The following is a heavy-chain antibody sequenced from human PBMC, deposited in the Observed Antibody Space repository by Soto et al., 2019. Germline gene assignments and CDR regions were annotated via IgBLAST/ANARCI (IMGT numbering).Heavy chain of an antibody. CDR1: GFTFSNAW. V-gene: IGHV3-15*01. J-gene: IGHJ4*02. CDR3: TTTNVPPSGWYVDY. CDR2: IKSKTDGGTT. D-gene: IGHD6-19*01. Sequence: GGSLRLSCAASGFTFSNAWMSWVRQAPGKGLEWVGRIKSKTDGGTTDYAAPVKGRFTISRDDSKNTLYLQMNSLKTEDTAVYYCTTTNVPPSGWYVDYWGQGTLVTVSS.